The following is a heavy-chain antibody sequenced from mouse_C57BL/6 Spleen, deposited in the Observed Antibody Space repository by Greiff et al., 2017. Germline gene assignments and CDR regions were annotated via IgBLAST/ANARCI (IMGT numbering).Heavy chain of an antibody. CDR2: ISSGGSYT. Sequence: EVQVVESGGDLVKPGGSLKLSCAASGFTFSSYGMSWVRQTPDKRLEWVATISSGGSYTYYPDSVKGRFTISRDNAKNTLYLQMSSLKSEDTAMYYCARNSLYDGYYYAMDYWGQGTSVTVSS. CDR3: ARNSLYDGYYYAMDY. CDR1: GFTFSSYG. J-gene: IGHJ4*01. D-gene: IGHD2-3*01. V-gene: IGHV5-6*01.